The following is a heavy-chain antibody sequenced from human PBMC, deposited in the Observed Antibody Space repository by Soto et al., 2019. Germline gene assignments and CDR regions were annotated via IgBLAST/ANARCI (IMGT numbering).Heavy chain of an antibody. Sequence: QVQLVESGGGVVQPGRSLRLSCAASGFTFSSYGMHWVRQAPGKGPEWVAVISYDGSNKYYADSVKGRFTISRDNSKNTLYLQMNSLRAEDTAVYYCAKDKVPVVVTAPFDYWGQGTLVTVS. CDR2: ISYDGSNK. CDR1: GFTFSSYG. V-gene: IGHV3-30*18. D-gene: IGHD2-21*02. J-gene: IGHJ4*02. CDR3: AKDKVPVVVTAPFDY.